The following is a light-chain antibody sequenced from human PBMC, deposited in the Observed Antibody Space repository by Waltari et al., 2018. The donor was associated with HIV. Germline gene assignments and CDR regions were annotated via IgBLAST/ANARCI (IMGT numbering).Light chain of an antibody. CDR3: QQRRNWPPGAT. J-gene: IGKJ4*01. CDR1: QSVSSN. Sequence: EIVVTQSPATLSVSPGERATLSCRASQSVSSNLAWYQHKPGQAPRLLFYGASTRATGIPARFSGSGSGTDFTLTISSLEPEDFAVYYCQQRRNWPPGATFGGGTKVEIK. V-gene: IGKV3-15*01. CDR2: GAS.